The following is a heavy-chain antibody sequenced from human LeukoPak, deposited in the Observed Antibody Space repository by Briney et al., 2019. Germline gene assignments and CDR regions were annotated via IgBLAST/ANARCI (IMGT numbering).Heavy chain of an antibody. CDR1: GFTFSSYA. Sequence: GGSLRLSCAASGFTFSSYAMHWVRQAPGKGLEWVAVISYDGSNKYYADSVKGRFTISRDNSKNTLYLQMNSLRAGDTAVYYCAKDLKYYYDSSGYYPYYWGQGTLVTVSS. D-gene: IGHD3-22*01. V-gene: IGHV3-30-3*01. CDR2: ISYDGSNK. J-gene: IGHJ4*02. CDR3: AKDLKYYYDSSGYYPYY.